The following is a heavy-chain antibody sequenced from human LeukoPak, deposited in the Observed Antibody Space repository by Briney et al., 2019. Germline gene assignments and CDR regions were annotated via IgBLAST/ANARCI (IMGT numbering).Heavy chain of an antibody. D-gene: IGHD2-2*01. V-gene: IGHV3-23*01. J-gene: IGHJ4*02. CDR2: ISGSGDSA. Sequence: GGSLRLSCAASGLTFSSYAMSWVRQAPGKGLEWVSVISGSGDSAYYADSVKGRFTISRDNSKNTLYLQMNSLRAEDTAIYYCAKTSSTSCYSCVFDYWGQGTLVTVSS. CDR3: AKTSSTSCYSCVFDY. CDR1: GLTFSSYA.